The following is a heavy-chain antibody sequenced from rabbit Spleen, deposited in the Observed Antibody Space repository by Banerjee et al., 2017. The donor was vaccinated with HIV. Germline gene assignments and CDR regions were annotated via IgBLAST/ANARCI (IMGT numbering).Heavy chain of an antibody. CDR1: GFSFSSSYR. CDR3: ARDTGSSFSSYGMDL. Sequence: QEQLGESAGGLVKPEGPLTRTCTASGFSFSSSYRICWVRQAPGKGLEWIACIAGGSSGFTYSATWAKGRSTCSKTSSTTVTLQMTSLTVADTATYFCARDTGSSFSSYGMDLWGPGTLVTVS. V-gene: IGHV1S45*01. D-gene: IGHD8-1*01. CDR2: IAGGSSGFT. J-gene: IGHJ6*01.